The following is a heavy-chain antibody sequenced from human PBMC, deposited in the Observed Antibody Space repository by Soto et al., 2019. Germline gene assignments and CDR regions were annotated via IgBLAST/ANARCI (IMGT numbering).Heavy chain of an antibody. J-gene: IGHJ4*02. CDR3: ASSLRLQPYYFGY. CDR2: IYYSGST. CDR1: GGSISSSSYY. V-gene: IGHV4-61*01. Sequence: PSETLSLTCTVSGGSISSSSYYWSWIRQPPGKGLEWIGYIYYSGSTNYNPSLKSRVAISVDTSKNQFSLKLSSVTAADTAVYYCASSLRLQPYYFGYWGQGTLVTVSS. D-gene: IGHD3-10*01.